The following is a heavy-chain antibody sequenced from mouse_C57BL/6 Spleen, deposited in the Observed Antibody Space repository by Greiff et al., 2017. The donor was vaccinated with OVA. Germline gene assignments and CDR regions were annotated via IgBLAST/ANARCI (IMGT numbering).Heavy chain of an antibody. V-gene: IGHV5-17*01. CDR1: GFTFSDYG. CDR3: ARTPTVVARGFAY. D-gene: IGHD1-1*01. CDR2: ISSGSSTI. Sequence: EVMLVESGGGLVKPGGSLKLSCAASGFTFSDYGMHWVRQAPEKGLEWVAYISSGSSTIYYADTVKGRFTIPRDNAKNTLFLQMTSLRSEDTAMYYCARTPTVVARGFAYWGQGTLVTVSA. J-gene: IGHJ3*01.